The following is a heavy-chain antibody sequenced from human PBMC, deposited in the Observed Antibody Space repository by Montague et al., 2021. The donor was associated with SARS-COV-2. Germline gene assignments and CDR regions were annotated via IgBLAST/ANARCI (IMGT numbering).Heavy chain of an antibody. J-gene: IGHJ4*02. CDR2: VYYSGNT. V-gene: IGHV4-39*01. CDR3: ANMGVGRITIFGVVSRGGLDY. D-gene: IGHD3-3*01. CDR1: GGSISSSSYY. Sequence: SETLSLTCTVSGGSISSSSYYWGWIRQPPGKGLEWIGNVYYSGNTYCNPSLKSRVTISVDTSKNQFSLKLSSVTAADTAVYYCANMGVGRITIFGVVSRGGLDYWGRGTLVTVSS.